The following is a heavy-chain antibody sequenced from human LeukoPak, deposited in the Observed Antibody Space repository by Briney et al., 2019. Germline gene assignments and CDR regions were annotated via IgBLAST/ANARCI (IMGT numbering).Heavy chain of an antibody. CDR1: GFTFNHHA. J-gene: IGHJ4*02. V-gene: IGHV3-33*06. CDR2: IWSDKSNK. Sequence: PGGSLRLSCAASGFTFNHHAMHWVRQAPGKGLEWVADIWSDKSNKFYADSVRGRFTISRDDSRKTFYLQMARMTAEDTAIYYCAKDAQRGFAYSNSLDYWGQGVLVTVAS. CDR3: AKDAQRGFAYSNSLDY. D-gene: IGHD4-11*01.